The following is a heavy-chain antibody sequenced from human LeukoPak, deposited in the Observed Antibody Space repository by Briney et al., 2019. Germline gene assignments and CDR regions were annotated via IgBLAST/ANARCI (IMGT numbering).Heavy chain of an antibody. J-gene: IGHJ6*03. CDR2: IKQDGSEK. V-gene: IGHV3-7*01. Sequence: PGGSLRLSCAASGFTFINYWMSWVRQAPGKGLEWVDNIKQDGSEKYYVDSVKGRFTISRDNAKNSLYLQMNSLRAEDTAVYYCARERRSSRTTVTIDYYYYYYMDVWGKGTTVTVPS. CDR1: GFTFINYW. D-gene: IGHD4-11*01. CDR3: ARERRSSRTTVTIDYYYYYYMDV.